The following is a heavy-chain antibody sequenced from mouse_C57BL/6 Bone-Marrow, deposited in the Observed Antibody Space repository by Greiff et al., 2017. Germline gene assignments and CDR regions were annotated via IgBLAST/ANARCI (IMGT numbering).Heavy chain of an antibody. CDR1: GYTFTSYW. CDR2: IDPSDSYT. Sequence: QVQLQQPGAELVMPGASVKLSCKASGYTFTSYWMHWVKQRPGQGLEWIGEIDPSDSYTNYNQKFKGKSTLTVDKSSSTAYMQLSSLTSEDSAVYYCARGEFITTVVAMDYWGQGTSVTVSS. V-gene: IGHV1-69*01. CDR3: ARGEFITTVVAMDY. D-gene: IGHD1-1*01. J-gene: IGHJ4*01.